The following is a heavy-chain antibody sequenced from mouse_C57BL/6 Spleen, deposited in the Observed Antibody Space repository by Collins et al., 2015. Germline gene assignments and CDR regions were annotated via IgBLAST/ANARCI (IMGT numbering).Heavy chain of an antibody. V-gene: IGHV5-6-5*01. Sequence: EVKLVESGGGLVKPGGSLKLSCAASGFTFSSYAMSWVRQTPEKRLEWVASISSGGSTYYPDSVKGRFTISRDNARNILYLQMSSLRSEDTAMYYCARGSYGSSPYAMDYWGQGTSVTVSS. CDR1: GFTFSSYA. CDR3: ARGSYGSSPYAMDY. CDR2: ISSGGST. D-gene: IGHD1-1*01. J-gene: IGHJ4*01.